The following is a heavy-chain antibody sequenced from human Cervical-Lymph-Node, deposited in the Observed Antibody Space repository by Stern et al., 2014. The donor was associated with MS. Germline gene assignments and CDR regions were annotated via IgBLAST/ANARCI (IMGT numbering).Heavy chain of an antibody. D-gene: IGHD3-3*01. CDR2: IYTDDIT. Sequence: EVQLVESGGGLIQPGGSLRLSCAAPGFTVSNNYMSWVRQAPGKGLEWVSLIYTDDITYYAGSVKGRFTSSRDSSKNKLFLQMNSLRSEDTAVYYCARAIFGVNTAAMAPDAFDPWGQGTMVTVSS. CDR3: ARAIFGVNTAAMAPDAFDP. CDR1: GFTVSNNY. J-gene: IGHJ3*01. V-gene: IGHV3-53*01.